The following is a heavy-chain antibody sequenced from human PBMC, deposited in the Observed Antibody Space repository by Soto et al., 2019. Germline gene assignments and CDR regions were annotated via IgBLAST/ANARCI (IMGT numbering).Heavy chain of an antibody. V-gene: IGHV1-69*06. D-gene: IGHD2-15*01. J-gene: IGHJ6*02. CDR1: GGTFSSYA. CDR2: IIPIFGTA. Sequence: QVQLVQSGAEVKKPGSSVKVSCKASGGTFSSYAISWVRQAPGQGLEWMGGIIPIFGTANYAQKFQGRVTITADKSTSTAYMELSSLRSEDTAVYYCARGKPYHYYYYYGMDAWGQGTTVTVSS. CDR3: ARGKPYHYYYYYGMDA.